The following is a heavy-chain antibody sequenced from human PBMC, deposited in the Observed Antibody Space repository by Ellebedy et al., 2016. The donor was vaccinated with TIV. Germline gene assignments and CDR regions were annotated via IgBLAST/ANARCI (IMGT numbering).Heavy chain of an antibody. CDR2: IYTSGST. CDR1: GGSISSYY. D-gene: IGHD1-26*01. Sequence: SETLSLTXTVSGGSISSYYWSWIRQPAGKGLEWIGRIYTSGSTNYNPSLKSRVTMSVDTSKNQFSLKLSSVTAADTAVYYCARDFRYSGADGFNPWGQGTLVTVSS. CDR3: ARDFRYSGADGFNP. J-gene: IGHJ5*02. V-gene: IGHV4-4*07.